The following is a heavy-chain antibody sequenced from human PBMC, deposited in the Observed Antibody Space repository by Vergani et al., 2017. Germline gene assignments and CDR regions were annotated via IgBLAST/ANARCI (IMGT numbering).Heavy chain of an antibody. J-gene: IGHJ5*02. V-gene: IGHV4-39*01. CDR3: ARHPYQTSGYCSSTSCYGSMSTRLSWFDP. D-gene: IGHD2-2*03. Sequence: QLQLQESGPGLVKPSETLSLTCTVPGGSISSSRYYWGWIRQPPGKGLEWIGSIYYSGSTYYNPSLKSRVTISVDTSKNQFSLKLSSVTAADTAVYYCARHPYQTSGYCSSTSCYGSMSTRLSWFDPWGQGTLVTVSS. CDR2: IYYSGST. CDR1: GGSISSSRYY.